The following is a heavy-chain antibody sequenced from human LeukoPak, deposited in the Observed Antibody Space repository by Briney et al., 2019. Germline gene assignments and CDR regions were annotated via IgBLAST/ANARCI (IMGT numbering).Heavy chain of an antibody. V-gene: IGHV3-23*01. CDR1: GFTFSSYA. CDR3: AKKGSNTWYIYFDY. Sequence: PGGSLRFSCAASGFTFSSYAMSWVRQAPGKGLEWVSTINYSGTNTYYADSVKGRFTISRDNSKNTLYLQMNSLRADDTAVYYCAKKGSNTWYIYFDYWGQGTLLTVSS. CDR2: INYSGTNT. D-gene: IGHD6-13*01. J-gene: IGHJ4*02.